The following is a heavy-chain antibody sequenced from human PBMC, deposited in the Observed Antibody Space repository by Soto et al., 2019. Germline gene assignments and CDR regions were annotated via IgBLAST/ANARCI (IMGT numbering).Heavy chain of an antibody. V-gene: IGHV4-34*01. CDR1: GGSLSGYY. D-gene: IGHD3-9*01. CDR2: INHRGST. CDR3: ARGRNYDILTGYSLASNDEFDI. J-gene: IGHJ3*02. Sequence: SETLSLTCAVYGGSLSGYYWSWIRQPPGKGLEWIGEINHRGSTNYNPSLKSRVTISVDTSKNQISLRLSSVTAADAAVYYCARGRNYDILTGYSLASNDEFDIWCQGTMVTVSS.